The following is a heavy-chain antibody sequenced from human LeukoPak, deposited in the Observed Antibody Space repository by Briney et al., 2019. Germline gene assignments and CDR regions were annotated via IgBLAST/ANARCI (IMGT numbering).Heavy chain of an antibody. V-gene: IGHV1-18*01. CDR1: GYTFTSYG. J-gene: IGHJ5*02. CDR2: ISAYNGNT. CDR3: ARGHSSGWYQDAENNWFDP. D-gene: IGHD6-19*01. Sequence: GASVKVSCKASGYTFTSYGISWVRQAPGQGLEWMGWISAYNGNTNYAQKFQGRVTMTTDTSTSTAYMELRSLRYDDTAVYYCARGHSSGWYQDAENNWFDPWGQGTLVTVSS.